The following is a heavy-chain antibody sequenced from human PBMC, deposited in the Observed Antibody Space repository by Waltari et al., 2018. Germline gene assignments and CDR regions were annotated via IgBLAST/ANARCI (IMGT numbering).Heavy chain of an antibody. Sequence: QVQLVQSGAAVKKPGASVKVSCKASGYTFTSYDLNWVRQAPGQGLEWMGWMNPNSGNTGYAQKFQGRVTITRNTSISTAYMELSSLRSEDTAVYYCARGRRFGELWGYYYYYGMDVWGQGTTVTVSS. D-gene: IGHD3-10*01. CDR1: GYTFTSYD. J-gene: IGHJ6*02. CDR3: ARGRRFGELWGYYYYYGMDV. CDR2: MNPNSGNT. V-gene: IGHV1-8*03.